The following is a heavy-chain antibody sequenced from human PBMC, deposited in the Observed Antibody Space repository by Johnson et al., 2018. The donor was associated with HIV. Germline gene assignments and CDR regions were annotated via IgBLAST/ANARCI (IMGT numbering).Heavy chain of an antibody. J-gene: IGHJ3*02. CDR2: IYSGGST. Sequence: QVQLVESGGGLVKPGGSLRLSCATSGFTFSAYYMSWVRQAPGRGLEWVSVIYSGGSTYYADSVKGRFTISRDNAKNSLYLQMNSLRAEDTAVYYCARVGADAFDIWGQGTMVTVSS. CDR1: GFTFSAYY. D-gene: IGHD1-26*01. CDR3: ARVGADAFDI. V-gene: IGHV3-11*04.